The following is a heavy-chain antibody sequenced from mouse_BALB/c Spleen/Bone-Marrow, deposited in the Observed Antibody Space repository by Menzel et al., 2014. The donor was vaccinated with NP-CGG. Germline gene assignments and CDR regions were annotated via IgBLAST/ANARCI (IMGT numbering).Heavy chain of an antibody. V-gene: IGHV5-9-3*01. CDR2: ISSGSGCT. CDR3: ARQDSYALDY. CDR1: GFTFSTYA. Sequence: DVQLVESGGTLVKPGGSLKLSCAASGFTFSTYAMSWVRQTPEKRLEWVGNISSGSGCTYYQDNVKGRFTISTDNANNTLYMQMSSLRSEDTAVYYCARQDSYALDYWGQGISVTVSS. J-gene: IGHJ4*01.